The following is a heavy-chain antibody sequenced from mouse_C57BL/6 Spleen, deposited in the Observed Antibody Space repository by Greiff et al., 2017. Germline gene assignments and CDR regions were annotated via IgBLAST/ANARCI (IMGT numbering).Heavy chain of an antibody. V-gene: IGHV1-22*01. J-gene: IGHJ4*01. CDR1: GYTFTDYN. CDR2: INPNNGGT. D-gene: IGHD2-3*01. Sequence: VHVKQSGPELVKPGASVKMSCKASGYTFTDYNMHWVKQSHGKSLEWIGYINPNNGGTSYNQKFKGKATLTVNKSSSTAYMELRSLTSEDSAVYYCARWRLLGAMDYWGQGTSVTVSS. CDR3: ARWRLLGAMDY.